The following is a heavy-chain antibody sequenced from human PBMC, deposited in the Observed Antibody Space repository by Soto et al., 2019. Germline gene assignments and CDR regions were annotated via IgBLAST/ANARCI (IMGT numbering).Heavy chain of an antibody. D-gene: IGHD3-22*01. CDR1: GYTFTSYG. CDR3: ARALTYYYDSSGYRTSFDY. V-gene: IGHV1-18*01. CDR2: ISAYNGNT. J-gene: IGHJ4*02. Sequence: QVQLVQSGAEVKKPGASVKVSCKASGYTFTSYGISWVRQAPGQGLEWMGWISAYNGNTNYAQKLQGRVTMTTDTSPSTAYMELRSLRSDDTAVYYCARALTYYYDSSGYRTSFDYWGQGTLVTVSS.